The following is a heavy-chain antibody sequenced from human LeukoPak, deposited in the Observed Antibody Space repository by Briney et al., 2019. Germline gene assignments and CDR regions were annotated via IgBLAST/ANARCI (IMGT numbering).Heavy chain of an antibody. Sequence: GGSLRLSCAASGFTFSSYSMNWVRQAPGKGLEWVSYISSSSSTIYYADSVKGRFTISRDNAKNSLYLQMNSLRAEDTAVYYCARGPGRIQLWSNDYWGQGTLVTVSS. D-gene: IGHD5-18*01. J-gene: IGHJ4*02. CDR2: ISSSSSTI. CDR1: GFTFSSYS. CDR3: ARGPGRIQLWSNDY. V-gene: IGHV3-48*04.